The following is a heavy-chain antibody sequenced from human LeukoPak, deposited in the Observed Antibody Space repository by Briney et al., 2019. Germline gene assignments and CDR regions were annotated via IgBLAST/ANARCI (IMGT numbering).Heavy chain of an antibody. Sequence: GGSLRLSCAASGFTFSSYAMRWVRQAPGKGLEWVSAISGSGDSTYYADSVKGRFTVSRDNFKNKLYLQMNSLRAEDTAVYYCAKDSFTIFGVVNYFDYWGQGTLVTVSS. V-gene: IGHV3-23*01. CDR2: ISGSGDST. J-gene: IGHJ4*02. CDR1: GFTFSSYA. CDR3: AKDSFTIFGVVNYFDY. D-gene: IGHD3-3*01.